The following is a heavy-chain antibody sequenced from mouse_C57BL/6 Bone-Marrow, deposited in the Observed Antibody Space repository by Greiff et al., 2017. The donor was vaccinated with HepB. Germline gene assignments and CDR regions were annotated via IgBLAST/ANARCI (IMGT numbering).Heavy chain of an antibody. CDR2: INPNNGGT. D-gene: IGHD1-1*01. CDR3: ATLRIYYYGSSYFYYAMDY. Sequence: EVQLHQSGPELVKPGASVKIPCKASGYTFTDYNMDWVKQSHGKSLEWIGDINPNNGGTIYNQKFKGKATLTVDKSSSTAYMELRSLTSEDTAVYYCATLRIYYYGSSYFYYAMDYWGQGTSVTVSS. J-gene: IGHJ4*01. V-gene: IGHV1-18*01. CDR1: GYTFTDYN.